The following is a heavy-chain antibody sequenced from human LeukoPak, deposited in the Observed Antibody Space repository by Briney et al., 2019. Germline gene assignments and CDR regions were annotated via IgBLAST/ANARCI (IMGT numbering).Heavy chain of an antibody. CDR2: IYYSGST. Sequence: PSETLSLTCTVSGGSISSSSYYWGWIRQPPGKGLEWIGSIYYSGSTYYNPSLKSRVTISVDTSKNQFPLKLSSVTAADTAVYYCARDHKVPRDYGGSNWFDPWGQGTLVTVSS. V-gene: IGHV4-39*06. J-gene: IGHJ5*02. D-gene: IGHD4-17*01. CDR1: GGSISSSSYY. CDR3: ARDHKVPRDYGGSNWFDP.